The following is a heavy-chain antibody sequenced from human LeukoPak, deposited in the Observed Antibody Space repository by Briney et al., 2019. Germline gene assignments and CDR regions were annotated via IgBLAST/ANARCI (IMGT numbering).Heavy chain of an antibody. CDR3: ASTALDFLSSGYAFDI. D-gene: IGHD3-9*01. CDR2: IYRGGST. J-gene: IGHJ3*02. CDR1: GFTVSSNY. Sequence: GGSLRLSCAASGFTVSSNYMSWVPHAPGKGLEWVSVIYRGGSTYYAESVKGRFTISRDNSKNTLYLQLNSLRAEDTAVYYCASTALDFLSSGYAFDIWGQGTMVTVSS. V-gene: IGHV3-66*01.